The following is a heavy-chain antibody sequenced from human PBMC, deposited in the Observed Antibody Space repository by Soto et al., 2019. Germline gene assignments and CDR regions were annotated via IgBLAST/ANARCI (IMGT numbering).Heavy chain of an antibody. V-gene: IGHV3-66*01. CDR1: GFTVSSNY. D-gene: IGHD3-16*02. J-gene: IGHJ4*02. CDR2: IYSGGST. CDR3: ARDVSVGNYIWGSYRPAAY. Sequence: EVQLVESGGGLVQPGGSLRLSCAASGFTVSSNYMSWVRQAPGKGLEWVSVIYSGGSTYYADSVKGRFTISRDNSKNTLYLQMSSLRAEDTAVYYCARDVSVGNYIWGSYRPAAYWGQGTLVTVSS.